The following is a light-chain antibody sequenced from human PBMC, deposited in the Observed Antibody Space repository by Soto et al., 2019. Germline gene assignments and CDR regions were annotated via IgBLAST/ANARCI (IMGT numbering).Light chain of an antibody. CDR1: SSNIGAGYD. CDR3: QSYDSSLSGSNWV. V-gene: IGLV1-40*01. Sequence: QSVLTQPPSVSGAPGQRVTISCTGSSSNIGAGYDVHWYQQLPGTAPKLLIYGNSNRPSGVPDRFSGSKSGTSASLAITGLQAEYEADYYCQSYDSSLSGSNWVFGGGTQVTVL. J-gene: IGLJ3*02. CDR2: GNS.